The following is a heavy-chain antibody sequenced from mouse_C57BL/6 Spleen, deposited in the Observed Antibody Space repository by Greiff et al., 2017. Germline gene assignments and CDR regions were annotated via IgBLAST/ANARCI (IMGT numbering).Heavy chain of an antibody. J-gene: IGHJ4*01. Sequence: EVQVVESGGGLVKPGGSLKLSCAASGFTFSDYGMHWVRQAPEKGLEWVAYISSGSSTICYADTVKGRFTISRDNAKNTLVLQMTSLGSEDTAMDYCARFLYAMDYWGQGTSVTVSS. CDR1: GFTFSDYG. CDR2: ISSGSSTI. V-gene: IGHV5-17*01. CDR3: ARFLYAMDY.